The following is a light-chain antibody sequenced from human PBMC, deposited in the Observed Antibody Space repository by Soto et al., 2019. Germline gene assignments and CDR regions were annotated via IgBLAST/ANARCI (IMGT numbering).Light chain of an antibody. J-gene: IGKJ4*01. CDR1: QVISSS. CDR3: QQLNSYPLT. Sequence: LTQSPATLSLSPGDRATLSCRASQVISSSLAWYQQKPGKAPKVLIYAASTLQSGVPSRFSGSGSGTDFTLTISSLQPEDFATYYCQQLNSYPLTFGGGTKVEIK. V-gene: IGKV1-9*01. CDR2: AAS.